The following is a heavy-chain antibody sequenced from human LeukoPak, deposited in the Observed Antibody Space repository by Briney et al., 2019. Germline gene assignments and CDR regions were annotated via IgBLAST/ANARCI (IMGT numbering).Heavy chain of an antibody. CDR3: AKSPGGAGDF. CDR2: ISSSGNTI. V-gene: IGHV3-11*01. Sequence: KPGGSLRLSCAASGFIFNDHYMSWIRQAPGKGLEWTSYISSSGNTIYYADSVKGRFTIARDNAKNSLYLQMNNLRAEDTAVYYCAKSPGGAGDFWGQGTLVTVSS. J-gene: IGHJ4*02. CDR1: GFIFNDHY. D-gene: IGHD3-10*01.